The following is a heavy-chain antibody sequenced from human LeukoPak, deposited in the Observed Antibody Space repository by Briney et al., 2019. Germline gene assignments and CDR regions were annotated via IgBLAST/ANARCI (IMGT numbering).Heavy chain of an antibody. Sequence: GGSLRLSCAASGFTFSSYEMNWVRQAPGKGLEWVSYISSSGSTIYYADSVKSRYTISRDNAKNSLYLQMNSLRAEDTAVYYCARSQYCGGDCYLRLFDYWGQGTLVTVSS. CDR2: ISSSGSTI. J-gene: IGHJ4*02. CDR3: ARSQYCGGDCYLRLFDY. D-gene: IGHD2-21*02. V-gene: IGHV3-48*03. CDR1: GFTFSSYE.